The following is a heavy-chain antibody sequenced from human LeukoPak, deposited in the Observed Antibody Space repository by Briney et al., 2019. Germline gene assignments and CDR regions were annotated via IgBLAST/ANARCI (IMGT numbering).Heavy chain of an antibody. D-gene: IGHD6-13*01. CDR3: ARDLSEAAAGRFDP. Sequence: SETLSLTCTVSGGSISSYYWSWIRQPAGKGLEWIGRIYTSGSTNYNPSLKSRLTMSVATSKNKFSLKLSSVTAADTAVYYCARDLSEAAAGRFDPWGQGTLVTVSS. CDR2: IYTSGST. J-gene: IGHJ5*02. CDR1: GGSISSYY. V-gene: IGHV4-4*07.